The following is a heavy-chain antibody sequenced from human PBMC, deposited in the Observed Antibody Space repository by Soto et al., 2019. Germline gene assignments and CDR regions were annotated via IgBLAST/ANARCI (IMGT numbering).Heavy chain of an antibody. Sequence: GVSVELSCKTSGDSVSKFGISWVRKAPGQGLEWMGGIVPVFGRPNYAQRFRGRLTITADESTSTGYMELISLRSDDTAVYYCAREGSGDNVWGQGTQVTVSS. CDR2: IVPVFGRP. CDR3: AREGSGDNV. D-gene: IGHD5-12*01. J-gene: IGHJ4*02. CDR1: GDSVSKFG. V-gene: IGHV1-69*13.